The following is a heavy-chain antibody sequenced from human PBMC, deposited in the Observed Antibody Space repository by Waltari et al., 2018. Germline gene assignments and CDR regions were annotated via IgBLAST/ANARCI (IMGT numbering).Heavy chain of an antibody. Sequence: QLQLQESGPGLVKPSETLSLTCTVSGGSISSSSYYWGWIRQPPGKGLEWIGSIYYSGSTYYNPSLKSRVTISVDTSKNQFSLKLSSVTAVDTAVYYCARQTQWLVPEDVDYWGQGTLVTVSS. CDR2: IYYSGST. CDR1: GGSISSSSYY. V-gene: IGHV4-39*01. D-gene: IGHD6-19*01. J-gene: IGHJ4*02. CDR3: ARQTQWLVPEDVDY.